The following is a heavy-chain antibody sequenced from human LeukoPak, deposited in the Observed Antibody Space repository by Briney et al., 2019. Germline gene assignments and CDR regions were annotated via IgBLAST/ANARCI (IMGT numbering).Heavy chain of an antibody. J-gene: IGHJ5*02. CDR3: AKEYDLWHEQGNWFDT. Sequence: GGSLRFSCTTSGFSFNTYSMSWDRQAPGKGLEWVSAINDDTPYYTDSVKGRFTVSRDNSRDTLYLHLNSLRAEDTAIYYCAKEYDLWHEQGNWFDTWGQGVLVTVSS. CDR2: INDDTP. D-gene: IGHD3-3*01. V-gene: IGHV3-23*01. CDR1: GFSFNTYS.